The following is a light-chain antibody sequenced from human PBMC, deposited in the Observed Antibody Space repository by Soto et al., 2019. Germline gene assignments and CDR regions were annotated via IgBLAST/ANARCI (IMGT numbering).Light chain of an antibody. J-gene: IGKJ2*01. CDR3: QQYYSSPYT. Sequence: DIVMTQSPDSLAVSLGERATINCKSSRSVLFSSYSENYLAWYQQKPGQPPKLLIYWASTRESGVPDRFSGSGSGTDFTLTISSLQAEDVAVYYCQQYYSSPYTFGQGTKLEI. CDR1: RSVLFSSYSENY. CDR2: WAS. V-gene: IGKV4-1*01.